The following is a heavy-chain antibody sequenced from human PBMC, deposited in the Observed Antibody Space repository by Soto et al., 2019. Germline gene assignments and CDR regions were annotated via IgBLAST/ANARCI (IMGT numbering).Heavy chain of an antibody. CDR1: GFSFSAHA. J-gene: IGHJ4*02. Sequence: GGSLRLSCVASGFSFSAHALHWVRQAPGKGLEWVSLISYDGDNKYYAESVKGRFTISRDNSKNTVYLQMDRLRVEDTALYYCARDYVAHPVAAVRFDYWGQGALVTVSS. CDR3: ARDYVAHPVAAVRFDY. CDR2: ISYDGDNK. V-gene: IGHV3-30-3*01. D-gene: IGHD6-19*01.